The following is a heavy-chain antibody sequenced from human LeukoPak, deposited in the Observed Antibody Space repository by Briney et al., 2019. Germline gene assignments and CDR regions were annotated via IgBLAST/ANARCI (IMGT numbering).Heavy chain of an antibody. CDR1: GFSVSSDY. CDR2: IYSAGAT. CDR3: ARDLVVAGTYGFGN. D-gene: IGHD2-15*01. Sequence: PGGSLRLSCAASGFSVSSDYMSWVRQAPGKGLEWVSSIYSAGATFYADSVKDRFTISRDTSENTLHLQMSSLRVVDAAVYYCARDLVVAGTYGFGNWGQGTLVAVSS. J-gene: IGHJ4*02. V-gene: IGHV3-66*01.